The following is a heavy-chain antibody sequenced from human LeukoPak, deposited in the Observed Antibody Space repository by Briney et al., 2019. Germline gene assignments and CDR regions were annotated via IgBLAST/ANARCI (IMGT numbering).Heavy chain of an antibody. V-gene: IGHV1-2*06. CDR3: ARVLEMADYYFDY. CDR1: GYTFTGYY. D-gene: IGHD5-24*01. Sequence: ASVKVSCKASGYTFTGYYMHWVRQAPGQGLEWMGRINPNSGGTNYAQKFQGRVTMTRDTSISTAYMELSRLRSDDTALYYCARVLEMADYYFDYWGQGTLVTVSS. J-gene: IGHJ4*02. CDR2: INPNSGGT.